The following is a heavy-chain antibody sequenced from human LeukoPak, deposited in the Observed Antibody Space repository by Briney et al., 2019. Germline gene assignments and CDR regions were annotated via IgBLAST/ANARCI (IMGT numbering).Heavy chain of an antibody. CDR2: VSGSGGST. D-gene: IGHD5-12*01. Sequence: GGSLRLSCAASGFTFSSDAMSWVRQAPGKGLEWASGVSGSGGSTYYADSVKGRFTISRDNSKNTLYLQMNSLRAEDTAVYYCAKDLDIVATITGNWGQGTLVTVSS. CDR3: AKDLDIVATITGN. J-gene: IGHJ4*02. CDR1: GFTFSSDA. V-gene: IGHV3-23*01.